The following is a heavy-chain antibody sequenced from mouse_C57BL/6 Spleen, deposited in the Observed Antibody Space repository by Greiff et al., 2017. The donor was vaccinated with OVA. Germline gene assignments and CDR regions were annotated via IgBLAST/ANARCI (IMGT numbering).Heavy chain of an antibody. CDR2: IYYSGTI. V-gene: IGHV3-5*01. J-gene: IGHJ2*01. CDR3: ARVLGYDYGGYFDY. D-gene: IGHD2-4*01. Sequence: EVKLMESGPGLVKPSQTVFLTCTVTGISITTGNYRWSWIRQFPGTKLEWIGSIYYSGTITYNPSLTSRTTITRDTPKNQFFLEMTSLTAEDTATYYCARVLGYDYGGYFDYWGQGTTLTVSS. CDR1: GISITTGNYR.